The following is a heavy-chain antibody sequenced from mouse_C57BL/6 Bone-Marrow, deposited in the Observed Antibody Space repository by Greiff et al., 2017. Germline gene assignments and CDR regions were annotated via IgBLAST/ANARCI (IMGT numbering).Heavy chain of an antibody. D-gene: IGHD4-1*01. J-gene: IGHJ3*01. CDR2: IYPSGSET. CDR1: GYTFTSYW. V-gene: IGHV1-61*01. CDR3: ATSGTAWFAY. Sequence: VQLQQSGAELVRPGSSVKLSCKASGYTFTSYWMDWVKQRPGKGLEWIGNIYPSGSETHYKQKFKDKATFTVDKSSSTAYMQLSSLASEDSAVYYCATSGTAWFAYWGQGTLVTVSA.